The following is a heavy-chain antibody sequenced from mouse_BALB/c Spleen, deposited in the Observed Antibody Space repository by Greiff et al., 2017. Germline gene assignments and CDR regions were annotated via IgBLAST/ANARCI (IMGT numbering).Heavy chain of an antibody. V-gene: IGHV7-3*02. CDR1: GFTFTDYY. CDR2: IRNKANGYTT. Sequence: EVKVVESGGGLVQPGGSLRLSCATSGFTFTDYYMSWVRQPPGKALEWLGFIRNKANGYTTEYSASVKGRFTISRDNSQSILYLQMNTLRAEDSATYYCARGSSWAMDYWGQGTSVTVSS. J-gene: IGHJ4*01. CDR3: ARGSSWAMDY. D-gene: IGHD1-1*01.